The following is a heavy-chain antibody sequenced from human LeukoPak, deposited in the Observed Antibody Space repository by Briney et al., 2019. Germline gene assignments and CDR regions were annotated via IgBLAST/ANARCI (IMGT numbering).Heavy chain of an antibody. D-gene: IGHD6-13*01. CDR1: GYTFSIYN. CDR3: AREGVAATGLDY. Sequence: ASVKVSCKASGYTFSIYNMHWVRQAPGQGLEWMGIINPGGGSASDAQKFQGRLTMTRDTSTSTLYMELSSLRSEDTAVYYCAREGVAATGLDYWGQGTLVTVSS. J-gene: IGHJ4*02. V-gene: IGHV1-46*01. CDR2: INPGGGSA.